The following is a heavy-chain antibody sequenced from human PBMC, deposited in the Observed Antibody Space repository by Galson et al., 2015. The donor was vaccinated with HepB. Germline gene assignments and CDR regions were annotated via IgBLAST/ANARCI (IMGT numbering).Heavy chain of an antibody. CDR1: GFSIDW. CDR3: SRTLDD. D-gene: IGHD3-16*01. J-gene: IGHJ4*02. CDR2: INQDGSEK. V-gene: IGHV3-7*03. Sequence: SLRLSCAASGFSIDWMDWVRQAPGKGLEWVANINQDGSEKYYVDSVKGRFTISRDNAKHSVYLQMNSLRADDTAVYYCSRTLDDWGQGTLVRASS.